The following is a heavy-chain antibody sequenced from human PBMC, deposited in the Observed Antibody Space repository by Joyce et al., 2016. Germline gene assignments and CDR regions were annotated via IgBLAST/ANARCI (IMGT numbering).Heavy chain of an antibody. D-gene: IGHD6-25*01. CDR1: GFSLSTSGVG. J-gene: IGHJ6*02. CDR2: IYWEGNT. CDR3: AHAPATDRYYGMDV. Sequence: QVTLKESGPTLVKPTQTITLTCTFSGFSLSTSGVGVGWIRQPPGKALEWLALIYWEGNTRYRPALKSRLTITKDTSKNQVVLTMTNMDPVDTATYYCAHAPATDRYYGMDVWGQGTTVTVSS. V-gene: IGHV2-5*02.